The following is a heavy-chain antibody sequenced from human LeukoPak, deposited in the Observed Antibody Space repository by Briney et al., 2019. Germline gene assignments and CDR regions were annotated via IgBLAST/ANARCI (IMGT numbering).Heavy chain of an antibody. J-gene: IGHJ6*03. D-gene: IGHD2-2*01. CDR3: ARVALYQLYYYYMDV. CDR2: ISAYNGNT. CDR1: GYTFTSYG. Sequence: GASVKVSCKASGYTFTSYGISWVRQAPGQGLEWMGWISAYNGNTNYAQKLQGRVTMTTDTSTSTAYMELRSLRSDDTAVYYCARVALYQLYYYYMDVWGEGTTVTVSS. V-gene: IGHV1-18*01.